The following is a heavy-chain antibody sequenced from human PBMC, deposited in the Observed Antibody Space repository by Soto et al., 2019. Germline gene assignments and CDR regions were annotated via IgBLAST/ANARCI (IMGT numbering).Heavy chain of an antibody. Sequence: QVQLVQSGAEVKKPGSSVKVSCKASGGTFSTYSISWVRQAPGQGLEWMGGSPPIFGTSKYAQNFQGRVTITADESTSTAYMELSSLRSDDTAVYYCARGGRYPNSAYCCGMAVWGQGTTVTVSS. CDR2: SPPIFGTS. J-gene: IGHJ6*02. V-gene: IGHV1-69*01. CDR1: GGTFSTYS. D-gene: IGHD1-1*01. CDR3: ARGGRYPNSAYCCGMAV.